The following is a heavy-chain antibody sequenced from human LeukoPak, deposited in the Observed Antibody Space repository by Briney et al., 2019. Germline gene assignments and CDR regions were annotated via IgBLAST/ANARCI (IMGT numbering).Heavy chain of an antibody. Sequence: ASVKVSYKASGYTFTGYYMHWVRQAPGQGLEWMGWINPNSGGTNYAQKFQGRVTMTRDTSISTAYMELSRLRSDDTAVYYCASGITMVRVVISGTDYWGQGTLVTVSS. J-gene: IGHJ4*02. D-gene: IGHD3-10*01. CDR2: INPNSGGT. CDR1: GYTFTGYY. V-gene: IGHV1-2*02. CDR3: ASGITMVRVVISGTDY.